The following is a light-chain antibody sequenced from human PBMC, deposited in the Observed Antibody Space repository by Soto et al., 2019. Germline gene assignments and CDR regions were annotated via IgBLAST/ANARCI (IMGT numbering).Light chain of an antibody. CDR2: EVT. CDR1: RDNIGPYDY. Sequence: QPVLTQPASVSASPGHSITISCAGTRDNIGPYDYVSWYQQHPGHAPKLLVYEVTNRPSGVSDRFSGSNSGNTASLTISGLQAEDVADYYCNSYTNGSAVVFAGGTKVTVL. V-gene: IGLV2-14*01. CDR3: NSYTNGSAVV. J-gene: IGLJ2*01.